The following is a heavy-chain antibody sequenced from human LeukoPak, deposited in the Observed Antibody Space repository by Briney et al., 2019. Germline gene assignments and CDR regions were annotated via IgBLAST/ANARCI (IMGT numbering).Heavy chain of an antibody. D-gene: IGHD6-19*01. CDR2: ISGSGGST. J-gene: IGHJ4*02. Sequence: GGSLRLSCAASGFSFSDYYMSWIRQAPGKGLEWVSAISGSGGSTYYADSVKGRFTISRDNSKNTLYLQMNSLRAEDTAVYYCAKDVDSSGWYVDFDYWGQGTLVTVSS. V-gene: IGHV3-23*01. CDR1: GFSFSDYY. CDR3: AKDVDSSGWYVDFDY.